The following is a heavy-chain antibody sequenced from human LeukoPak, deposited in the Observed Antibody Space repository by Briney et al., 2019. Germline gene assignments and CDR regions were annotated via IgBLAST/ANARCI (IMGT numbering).Heavy chain of an antibody. CDR3: ARVAYYYGSGSWSDY. D-gene: IGHD3-10*01. J-gene: IGHJ4*02. Sequence: GASVKVSCKASGYTFTSYGISWVRQAPGQGLEWMGWISAYNGNTNYAQKLQGRVTMTRNTSISTAYMELSSLRSEDTAVYYCARVAYYYGSGSWSDYRGQGTLVTVSS. CDR1: GYTFTSYG. CDR2: ISAYNGNT. V-gene: IGHV1-18*01.